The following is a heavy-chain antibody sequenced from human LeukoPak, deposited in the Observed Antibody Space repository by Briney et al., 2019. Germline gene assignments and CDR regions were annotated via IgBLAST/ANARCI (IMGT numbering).Heavy chain of an antibody. Sequence: PPGGSLRLSCAASGFTFSSYAMSWVRQAPGKGLEWVSAISGSGGSTYYADSVKGRFTISRDNSKNTLYLQMNSLRAEGTAVYYCAKDGGGYYDSSGYYRNWGQGTLVTVSS. CDR1: GFTFSSYA. J-gene: IGHJ4*02. CDR3: AKDGGGYYDSSGYYRN. CDR2: ISGSGGST. V-gene: IGHV3-23*01. D-gene: IGHD3-22*01.